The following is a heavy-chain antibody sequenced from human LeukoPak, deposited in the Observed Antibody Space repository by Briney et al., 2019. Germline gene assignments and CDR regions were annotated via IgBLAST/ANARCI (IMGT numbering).Heavy chain of an antibody. Sequence: ASVKVSCKASGYTFTSYGISWVRQAPGQGLEWMGWISAYNGNTNYAQKLQGRVTMTTDTSTSTAYMELRSLRSDDTAVYYCARVGNTYYYGSGSYYCFDPWGQGTLVTVSS. CDR2: ISAYNGNT. D-gene: IGHD3-10*01. CDR1: GYTFTSYG. J-gene: IGHJ5*02. V-gene: IGHV1-18*01. CDR3: ARVGNTYYYGSGSYYCFDP.